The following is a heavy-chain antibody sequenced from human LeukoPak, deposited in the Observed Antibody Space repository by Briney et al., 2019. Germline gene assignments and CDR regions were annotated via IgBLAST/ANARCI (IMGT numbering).Heavy chain of an antibody. Sequence: SETLSLTCTVSGGSISSGGYYWSWIRQHPGKGLGWIGYIYYSGSTYYNPSLKSRVTISVDTSKNQFSLKLSSVTAADTAVYYCAREPVTNTGGAFDIWGQGTMVTVS. CDR2: IYYSGST. CDR1: GGSISSGGYY. D-gene: IGHD4-23*01. V-gene: IGHV4-31*03. CDR3: AREPVTNTGGAFDI. J-gene: IGHJ3*02.